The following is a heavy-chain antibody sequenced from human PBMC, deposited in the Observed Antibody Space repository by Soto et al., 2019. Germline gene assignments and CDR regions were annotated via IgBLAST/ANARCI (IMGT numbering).Heavy chain of an antibody. D-gene: IGHD2-2*01. CDR1: GFSLSTSGVG. CDR3: AHSIEVPNIRRRNWFDP. J-gene: IGHJ5*02. Sequence: SGPTLVKPTQTLTLTCTFSGFSLSTSGVGVGWIRQPPGKALEWLALIYWNDDKRYSPSLKSRLTITKDTSKNQVVLTMTNMDPVDTATYYCAHSIEVPNIRRRNWFDPWGQGTLVTVSS. CDR2: IYWNDDK. V-gene: IGHV2-5*01.